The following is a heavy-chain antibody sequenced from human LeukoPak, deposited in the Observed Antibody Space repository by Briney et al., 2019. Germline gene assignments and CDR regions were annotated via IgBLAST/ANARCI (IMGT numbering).Heavy chain of an antibody. CDR3: AKDPYSSRMEYFQY. CDR2: ISYDGNDK. Sequence: PGGSLRLSCVASGFTFSSYGMHWVRQAPGKGLEWVAVISYDGNDKYYADSVKGRFSISRDNSKNTLYLEMSSQRTEDTAVYYCAKDPYSSRMEYFQYWGQGTLVIVSS. CDR1: GFTFSSYG. J-gene: IGHJ1*01. D-gene: IGHD3-22*01. V-gene: IGHV3-30*18.